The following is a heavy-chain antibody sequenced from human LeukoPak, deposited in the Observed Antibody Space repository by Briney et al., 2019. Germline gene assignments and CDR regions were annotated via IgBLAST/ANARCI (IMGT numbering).Heavy chain of an antibody. CDR2: IYWDDEK. CDR1: GFTFSTYSMN. D-gene: IGHD5/OR15-5a*01. J-gene: IGHJ5*01. Sequence: LRLSCAASGFTFSTYSMNWVRQPPGKALEWLALIYWDDEKRYSPSLKSRLTITKDTPKNQVVLTMTNMDPVDTAQYYCVRSISVPLNWFDSWGQGTLATVSS. V-gene: IGHV2-5*08. CDR3: VRSISVPLNWFDS.